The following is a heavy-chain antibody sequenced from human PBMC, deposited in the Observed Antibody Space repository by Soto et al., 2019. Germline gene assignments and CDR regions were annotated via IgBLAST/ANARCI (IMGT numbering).Heavy chain of an antibody. V-gene: IGHV3-21*04. CDR1: GFKVGGYT. Sequence: GGSLRLSCTISGFKVGGYTMTWVRQAPGKGLEWVSSISAENIYIFYADAVKGRFTISRDNAKDSVYLDMKRLRTDDTALYYCASAMFMGWSPQAYWGQRTPVTVS. D-gene: IGHD3-3*01. CDR3: ASAMFMGWSPQAY. J-gene: IGHJ4*02. CDR2: ISAENIYI.